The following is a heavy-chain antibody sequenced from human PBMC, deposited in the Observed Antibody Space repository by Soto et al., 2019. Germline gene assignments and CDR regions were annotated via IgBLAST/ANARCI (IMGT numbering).Heavy chain of an antibody. D-gene: IGHD2-21*01. CDR2: IFYSGST. V-gene: IGHV4-39*01. J-gene: IGHJ5*02. CDR1: GGSLSTSRSY. CDR3: ARQPTTGDTDLWFDP. Sequence: QLQLLESGPGLVKATETLSLTCNVSGGSLSTSRSYWAWIRQHPGKVMEWLANIFYSGSTYYNPSLASRVTVSCDTSKNEFSLKLRSVAAADTALYYCARQPTTGDTDLWFDPWGQGTLVTVSS.